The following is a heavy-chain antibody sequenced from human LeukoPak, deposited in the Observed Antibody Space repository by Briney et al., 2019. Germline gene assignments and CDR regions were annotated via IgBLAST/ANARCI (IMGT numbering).Heavy chain of an antibody. J-gene: IGHJ4*02. CDR3: ARGRSTGYPYYFEY. V-gene: IGHV1-8*03. D-gene: IGHD5-12*01. CDR2: MNPNSGST. CDR1: GYTFTSYD. Sequence: ASVKVSCKASGYTFTSYDINWVRQATGQGLEWMGWMNPNSGSTGYAQKFQGRVTITRSTSISTAYMELSGLRSEDTAVYYCARGRSTGYPYYFEYWGQGILVTVSS.